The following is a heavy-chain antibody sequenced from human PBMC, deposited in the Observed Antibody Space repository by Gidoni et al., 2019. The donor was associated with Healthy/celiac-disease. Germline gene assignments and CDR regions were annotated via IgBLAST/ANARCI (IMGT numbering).Heavy chain of an antibody. CDR2: ISYDGSNK. CDR1: GFTFSRYA. CDR3: ARVSGNPYSSSGWIDY. V-gene: IGHV3-30-3*01. Sequence: QVQLVESGGGVVQPGWSLRLPCAASGFTFSRYAMHWVRQAPGKGLEWVAVISYDGSNKYYADSVKGRFTISRDNSKNTLYLQMNSLRAEDTAVYYCARVSGNPYSSSGWIDYWGQGTLVTVSS. D-gene: IGHD6-6*01. J-gene: IGHJ4*02.